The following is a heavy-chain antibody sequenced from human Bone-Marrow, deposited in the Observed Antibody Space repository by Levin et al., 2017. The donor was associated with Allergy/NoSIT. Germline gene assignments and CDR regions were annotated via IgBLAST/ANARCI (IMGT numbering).Heavy chain of an antibody. CDR3: SREKRGSY. Sequence: GGSLRLSCAASGFIFSDYYMTWFRQAPGKGLEWISYISGGGSTISYADPVRGRFTISRDNSKKSLYLQMDSLRAEDTATYYCSREKRGSYWGQGTLITVSS. CDR2: ISGGGSTI. D-gene: IGHD3-10*01. V-gene: IGHV3-11*01. J-gene: IGHJ4*02. CDR1: GFIFSDYY.